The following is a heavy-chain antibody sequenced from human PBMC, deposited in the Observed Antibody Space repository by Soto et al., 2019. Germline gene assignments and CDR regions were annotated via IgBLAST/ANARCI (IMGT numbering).Heavy chain of an antibody. J-gene: IGHJ6*02. D-gene: IGHD2-15*01. CDR3: AREGYCSGGSCYSDGDDYYGMDV. CDR1: GYTFTSYG. CDR2: SSAYNGNT. Sequence: GSVKVSCQASGYTFTSYGISWVGQAPGQGREWMGWSSAYNGNTNYAQKLQGRVTMTTDTSTSTAYMELRSLRSDDTAVYYCAREGYCSGGSCYSDGDDYYGMDVWGQGTTVTVSS. V-gene: IGHV1-18*01.